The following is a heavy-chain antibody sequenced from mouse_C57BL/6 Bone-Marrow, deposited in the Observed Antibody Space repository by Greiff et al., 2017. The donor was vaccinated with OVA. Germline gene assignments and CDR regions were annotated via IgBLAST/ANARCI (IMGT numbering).Heavy chain of an antibody. CDR1: GFNIKDDY. V-gene: IGHV14-4*01. Sequence: DVKLVESGAELVRPGASVKLSCTASGFNIKDDYMHWVKQRPEQGLEWIGWIDPENGDTEYASKFQGKATITADTSSNTAYLQLSSLTSEDTAVYYCTTGESSYYFDYWGQGTTLTVSS. CDR3: TTGESSYYFDY. CDR2: IDPENGDT. J-gene: IGHJ2*01.